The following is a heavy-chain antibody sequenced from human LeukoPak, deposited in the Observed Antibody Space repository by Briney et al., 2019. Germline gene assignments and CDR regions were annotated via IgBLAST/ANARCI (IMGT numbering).Heavy chain of an antibody. CDR1: GYTFTGYY. Sequence: ASVKVSCKASGYTFTGYYMHWVRQAPGQGLEWMGWINPNSGGTNYAQKFQGRVTMTRDTSISTAYMELSRLRSDDTAVYYCAREVGGAPYSSSYYFDYWGQGTLVTVSS. J-gene: IGHJ4*02. CDR3: AREVGGAPYSSSYYFDY. V-gene: IGHV1-2*02. D-gene: IGHD6-6*01. CDR2: INPNSGGT.